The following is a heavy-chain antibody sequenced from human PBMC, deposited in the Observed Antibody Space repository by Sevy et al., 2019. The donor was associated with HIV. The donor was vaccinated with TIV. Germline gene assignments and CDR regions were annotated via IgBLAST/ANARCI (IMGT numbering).Heavy chain of an antibody. D-gene: IGHD3-3*01. CDR1: GFTFSDYY. CDR2: FSSSGSTI. J-gene: IGHJ5*02. CDR3: ARDPTYFDFWSGYYTGWFDP. V-gene: IGHV3-11*01. Sequence: GGSLRLSCAASGFTFSDYYMSWVRLAPVKGLEWVSYFSSSGSTIYYADSVKGRFTISRDNAKNSLYLQMNSLRAEDTAVYYCARDPTYFDFWSGYYTGWFDPWGQGTLVTVSS.